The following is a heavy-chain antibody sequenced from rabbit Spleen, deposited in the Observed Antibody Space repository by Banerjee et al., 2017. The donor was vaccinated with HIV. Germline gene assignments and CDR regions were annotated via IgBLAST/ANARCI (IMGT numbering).Heavy chain of an antibody. CDR2: IDVVKSGST. V-gene: IGHV1S45*01. Sequence: QQQLVESGGGLVKPGASLTLTCKASGLDFSTNYWICWVRQGLGKGLEWIACIDVVKSGSTYYASWAKGRFTISKTSSTTVTLHMTSLTAADTATYFCARDAAGREDFNLWGPGTLVTVS. D-gene: IGHD4-2*01. CDR1: GLDFSTNYW. CDR3: ARDAAGREDFNL. J-gene: IGHJ4*01.